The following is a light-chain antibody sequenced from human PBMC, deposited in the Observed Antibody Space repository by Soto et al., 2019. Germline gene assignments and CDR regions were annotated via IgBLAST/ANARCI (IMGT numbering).Light chain of an antibody. Sequence: DIQMTQSPSTLSASVGDRVTITCRASQNIERWLAWYQQKPGKAPKLLLYDVSSLESGVPSRFSGSGSGTEFTLTISSLQPDDFATYYCQQYNSYPMYTFGQGTRLEI. CDR3: QQYNSYPMYT. V-gene: IGKV1-5*01. J-gene: IGKJ5*01. CDR1: QNIERW. CDR2: DVS.